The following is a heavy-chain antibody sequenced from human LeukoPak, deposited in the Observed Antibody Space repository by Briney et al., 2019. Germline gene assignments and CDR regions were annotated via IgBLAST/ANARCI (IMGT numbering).Heavy chain of an antibody. D-gene: IGHD2-2*01. V-gene: IGHV1-2*02. J-gene: IGHJ4*02. CDR3: TRHNYQFDFNS. CDR1: GYNFTGYY. Sequence: ASVKVSCKTSGYNFTGYYMHWVRQASGQGLEWMGWINPNTGATNYAQKFQGRVTMTRDTSISTVYVELSWLRSDDTAIYYCTRHNYQFDFNSWGQGPLVTVSS. CDR2: INPNTGAT.